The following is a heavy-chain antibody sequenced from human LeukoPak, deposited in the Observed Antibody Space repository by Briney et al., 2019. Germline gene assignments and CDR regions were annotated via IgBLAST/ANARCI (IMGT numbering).Heavy chain of an antibody. Sequence: GRSLRLSCAASGFTFSSYAMHWVRQAPGKGPEWVAVISYDGSNKYYADSVKGRFTISRDNSKNTLYLQMNSLRAEDTAVYYCATSDDFWSGFSDYWGQGTLVTVSS. CDR1: GFTFSSYA. J-gene: IGHJ4*02. V-gene: IGHV3-30*04. CDR2: ISYDGSNK. CDR3: ATSDDFWSGFSDY. D-gene: IGHD3-3*01.